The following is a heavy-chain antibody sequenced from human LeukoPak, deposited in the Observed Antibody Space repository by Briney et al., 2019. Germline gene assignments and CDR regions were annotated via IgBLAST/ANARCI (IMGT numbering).Heavy chain of an antibody. Sequence: TGGSLRLSCAASGFTFDAYAMHWVRQAPGKGLEWVSGISWSSNNVGYADSVRGRFTISRDNAKKSLCLQMNSLRAEDTAVYYCAKERSRITIFGVVIIPAEFDYWGQGTLVTVSS. CDR2: ISWSSNNV. J-gene: IGHJ4*02. CDR3: AKERSRITIFGVVIIPAEFDY. V-gene: IGHV3-9*01. D-gene: IGHD3-3*01. CDR1: GFTFDAYA.